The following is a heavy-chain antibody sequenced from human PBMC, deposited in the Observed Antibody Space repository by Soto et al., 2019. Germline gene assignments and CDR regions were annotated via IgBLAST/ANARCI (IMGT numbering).Heavy chain of an antibody. CDR3: AHSTSSWPPKYYYGMDV. CDR1: GFSLSTSGVG. V-gene: IGHV2-5*02. J-gene: IGHJ6*02. CDR2: IYWDDDK. Sequence: QITLKESGPTLVKPTQTLALTCTFSGFSLSTSGVGVGWVHQPPRKALEWLALIYWDDDKRYSPSLKSRLTITKDTSKNQVVLTMTNMDPVDTATSYCAHSTSSWPPKYYYGMDVWGQGTTVTVSS. D-gene: IGHD6-13*01.